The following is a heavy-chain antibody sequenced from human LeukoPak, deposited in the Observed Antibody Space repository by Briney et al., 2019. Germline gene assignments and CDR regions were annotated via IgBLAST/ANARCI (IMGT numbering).Heavy chain of an antibody. CDR2: ISAYNGNT. V-gene: IGHV1-18*04. Sequence: ASVKVSCKASGYTFTSYGISWVRQAPGQGLEWMGWISAYNGNTNYAQKLQGRVTMTTDTSTSTAYMELRSLRSGDTAVYYCAVLWFGELYSEAYYFDYWGQGTLVTVSS. CDR1: GYTFTSYG. CDR3: AVLWFGELYSEAYYFDY. J-gene: IGHJ4*02. D-gene: IGHD3-10*01.